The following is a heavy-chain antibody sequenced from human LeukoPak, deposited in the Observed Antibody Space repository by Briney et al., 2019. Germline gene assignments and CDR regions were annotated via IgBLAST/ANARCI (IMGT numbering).Heavy chain of an antibody. D-gene: IGHD2-15*01. V-gene: IGHV4-34*01. CDR2: INHSGST. CDR1: GGSFSGYY. Sequence: SETLSLTCAVYGGSFSGYYWSWIRQPPGKGLEWIGEINHSGSTNYNPSLKSRVTISVDTSKNQFSLKLSSVTAADTAVYYCEYSGYYCSGGSCYSREYYFDYWGQGTLVTVSP. J-gene: IGHJ4*02. CDR3: EYSGYYCSGGSCYSREYYFDY.